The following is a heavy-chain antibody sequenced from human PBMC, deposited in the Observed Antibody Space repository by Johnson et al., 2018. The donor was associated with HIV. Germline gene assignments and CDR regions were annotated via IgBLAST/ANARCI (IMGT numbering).Heavy chain of an antibody. CDR3: ARVRRSGWYDNDAFDI. CDR1: GFTFSSYA. V-gene: IGHV3-30*04. CDR2: ISYDGSNK. Sequence: QVQLVESGGGVVQPGRSLRLSCAASGFTFSSYAMHWVRQAPGKGLEWVAVISYDGSNKYSADSVKGRFTISRDDSKNTLYLQMNSLIPEDTAVYYCARVRRSGWYDNDAFDIWGQVTMVTVSS. J-gene: IGHJ3*02. D-gene: IGHD6-19*01.